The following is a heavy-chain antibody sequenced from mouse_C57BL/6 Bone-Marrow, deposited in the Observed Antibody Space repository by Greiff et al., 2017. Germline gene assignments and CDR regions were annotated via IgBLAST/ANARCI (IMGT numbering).Heavy chain of an antibody. J-gene: IGHJ3*01. D-gene: IGHD2-2*01. V-gene: IGHV7-3*01. CDR2: IRNKANGYTT. Sequence: EVQLVESGGGLVQPGGSLSLSCAASGFTFTDYYMSWVRQPPGKALEWLGFIRNKANGYTTEYSASVQGRFTISRDNSQSLLYLQMNALSAENSATYYCASLGGYDSFAYWGQGTLVTVSA. CDR3: ASLGGYDSFAY. CDR1: GFTFTDYY.